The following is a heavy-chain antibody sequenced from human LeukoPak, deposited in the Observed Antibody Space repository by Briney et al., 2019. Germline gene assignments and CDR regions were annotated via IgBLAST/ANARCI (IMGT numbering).Heavy chain of an antibody. CDR3: ARVGDSSGYSVFDS. J-gene: IGHJ4*02. Sequence: SETLSLTCTVSGGSISGYYWSWIRQPPGEGLEGIGYIYYSGSANYNPSLKSRVTISVDTSKNQFSLRLSSVTAADTAVYYCARVGDSSGYSVFDSWGQGTLVTVSS. CDR2: IYYSGSA. D-gene: IGHD3-22*01. CDR1: GGSISGYY. V-gene: IGHV4-59*01.